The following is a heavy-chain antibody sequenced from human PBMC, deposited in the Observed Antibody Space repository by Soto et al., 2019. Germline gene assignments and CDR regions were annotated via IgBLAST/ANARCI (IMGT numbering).Heavy chain of an antibody. CDR2: ISAYNGNT. Sequence: QVQLVQSGAEVKKPGASVKVSCKASGYTFTSYGISWVRQAPGQGLEWMGWISAYNGNTNYAQKLQGRVTMTTDTXXSTDDRELRSLRSDDTAVYYCARDKSSNYSSGMDVWGQGTTVTVSS. CDR1: GYTFTSYG. D-gene: IGHD6-13*01. CDR3: ARDKSSNYSSGMDV. V-gene: IGHV1-18*01. J-gene: IGHJ6*02.